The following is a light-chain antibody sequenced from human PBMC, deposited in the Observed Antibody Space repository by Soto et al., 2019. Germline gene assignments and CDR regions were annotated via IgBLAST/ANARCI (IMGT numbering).Light chain of an antibody. CDR1: SDDIGANNY. V-gene: IGLV2-14*01. CDR2: EAA. Sequence: QSALTQPASVSGSPGQSITISCTGTSDDIGANNYVSWYQHHPGKAPKILIYEAANRPSGISHRFSGSKSGNTASLTISGLQAEDEADYFCTSYTSASTLVFGGETKVTVL. CDR3: TSYTSASTLV. J-gene: IGLJ2*01.